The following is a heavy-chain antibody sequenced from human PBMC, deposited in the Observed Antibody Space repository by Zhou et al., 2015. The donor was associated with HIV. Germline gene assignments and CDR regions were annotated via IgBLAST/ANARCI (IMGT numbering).Heavy chain of an antibody. CDR2: IYSGGGT. J-gene: IGHJ4*02. CDR3: ARELVSGSGWFLGDY. D-gene: IGHD6-19*01. Sequence: DVQVVESGGGLVKPGGSLRLSCAASGFTVSSNYMSWVRQAPGKGLEWVSVIYSGGGTYYADSVKGRFTVSRDNSKNTLYLQMNSLRAEDTAVYYCARELVSGSGWFLGDYWGQGTLVTVSS. CDR1: GFTVSSNY. V-gene: IGHV3-66*02.